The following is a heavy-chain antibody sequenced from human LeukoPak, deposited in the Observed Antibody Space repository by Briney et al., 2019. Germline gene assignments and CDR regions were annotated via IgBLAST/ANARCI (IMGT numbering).Heavy chain of an antibody. CDR2: INHSGST. CDR3: ATGARPGYNWFDP. D-gene: IGHD6-6*01. J-gene: IGHJ5*02. CDR1: GGSFSGYY. Sequence: PSETLSLTCAVYGGSFSGYYWSWIRQPPGKGLEWIGEINHSGSTNYNPSLKSRVTISVDTSKNQFSLKLSSVTAADAAVYYCATGARPGYNWFDPWGQGTLVTVSS. V-gene: IGHV4-34*01.